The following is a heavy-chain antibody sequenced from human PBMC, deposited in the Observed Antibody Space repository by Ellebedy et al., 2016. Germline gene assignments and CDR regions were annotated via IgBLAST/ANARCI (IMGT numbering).Heavy chain of an antibody. CDR1: GFTFSSYA. Sequence: GESLKISCAASGFTFSSYAMSWVRQAPGKGLEWVSAISGSGGSTYYADSVKGRFTISRDNAKNSLYLQMNSLRAEDTAVYYCARRLLGGRRGGYYYGMDVWGQGTTVTVSS. D-gene: IGHD2-21*02. J-gene: IGHJ6*02. CDR2: ISGSGGST. CDR3: ARRLLGGRRGGYYYGMDV. V-gene: IGHV3-23*01.